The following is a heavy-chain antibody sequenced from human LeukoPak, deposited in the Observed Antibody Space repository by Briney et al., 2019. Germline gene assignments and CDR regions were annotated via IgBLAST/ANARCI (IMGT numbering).Heavy chain of an antibody. J-gene: IGHJ4*02. CDR1: GFTFSSYW. Sequence: GGSLRLSCAASGFTFSSYWMSWVRQAPGKGLEWVANIKQDGSEKYYVDSVKGRFTISRDNAKNSLYLQMNSLRAENTAVYYCARRAGAYSHPYDYWGQGTLVTVSS. CDR2: IKQDGSEK. D-gene: IGHD4/OR15-4a*01. V-gene: IGHV3-7*03. CDR3: ARRAGAYSHPYDY.